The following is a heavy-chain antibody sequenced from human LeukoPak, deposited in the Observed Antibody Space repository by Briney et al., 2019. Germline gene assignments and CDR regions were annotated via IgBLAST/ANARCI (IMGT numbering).Heavy chain of an antibody. Sequence: SETLSLTCAVSGDSLNTYYWNWIRQTPGKGLEWIGYIYYSGHTDYNPSLKSRVTISVDTSKNQFSLKLSSVTAADTAVYYCARGSDYYDSSGYYRFDPWGQGTLVTVSS. CDR3: ARGSDYYDSSGYYRFDP. V-gene: IGHV4-59*01. J-gene: IGHJ5*02. D-gene: IGHD3-22*01. CDR2: IYYSGHT. CDR1: GDSLNTYY.